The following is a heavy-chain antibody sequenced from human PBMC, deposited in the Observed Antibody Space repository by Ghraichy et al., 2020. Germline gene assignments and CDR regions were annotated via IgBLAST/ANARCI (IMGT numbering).Heavy chain of an antibody. J-gene: IGHJ4*02. CDR2: FDPEDGET. Sequence: ASVKVSCKVSGYTLTELSMHWVRQAPGKGLEWMGGFDPEDGETIYAQKFQGRVTMTEDTSTDTAYMELSSLRSEDTAVYYCATLREYSSGWPRVLDYWGQGTLVTVSS. CDR1: GYTLTELS. D-gene: IGHD6-19*01. CDR3: ATLREYSSGWPRVLDY. V-gene: IGHV1-24*01.